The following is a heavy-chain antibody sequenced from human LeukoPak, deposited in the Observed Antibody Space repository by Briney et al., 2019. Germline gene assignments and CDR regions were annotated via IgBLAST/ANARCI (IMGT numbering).Heavy chain of an antibody. CDR3: ARDRPTYGSGSSNAFDI. CDR1: GFTFSSYA. Sequence: PGGSLRLSCAASGFTFSSYAMHWVRQAPGKGLEWVAVISYDGSNKYYADSVKGRFTISRDNSKNTLYLQMNSLRAEDTAVYYCARDRPTYGSGSSNAFDIWGQGTMVTVSS. J-gene: IGHJ3*02. CDR2: ISYDGSNK. D-gene: IGHD3-10*01. V-gene: IGHV3-30-3*01.